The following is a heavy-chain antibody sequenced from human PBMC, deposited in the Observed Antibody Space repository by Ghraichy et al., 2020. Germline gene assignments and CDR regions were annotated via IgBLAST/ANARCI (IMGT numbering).Heavy chain of an antibody. CDR3: ARGLLRWLPPLYYFDY. V-gene: IGHV4-34*01. D-gene: IGHD5-12*01. J-gene: IGHJ4*02. Sequence: SQTLSLTCAVYGGSFSGYYWSWIRQPPGKGLEWIGEINHSGSTNYNPSLKSRVTISVDTSKNQFSLKLSSVTAADTAVYYCARGLLRWLPPLYYFDYWGQGTLVTVSS. CDR2: INHSGST. CDR1: GGSFSGYY.